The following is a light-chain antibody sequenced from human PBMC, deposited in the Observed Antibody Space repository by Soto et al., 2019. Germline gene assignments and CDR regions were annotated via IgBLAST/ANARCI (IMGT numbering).Light chain of an antibody. J-gene: IGKJ5*01. Sequence: IVLTHSPCTLSLSPVERATLSCSASPSVTNFLAWYQQKPGQAPRLLIYGAFNRATGIPARFSGSGSGTDFTLTISSLEPEDSAIYYCQQRNIWPPVTFGQGTRLAIK. CDR1: PSVTNF. CDR3: QQRNIWPPVT. CDR2: GAF. V-gene: IGKV3-11*01.